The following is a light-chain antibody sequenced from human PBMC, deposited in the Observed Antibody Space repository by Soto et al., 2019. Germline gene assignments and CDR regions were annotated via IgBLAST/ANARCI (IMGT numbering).Light chain of an antibody. CDR1: SSDVGGYNY. CDR3: SSYAGSNILVV. J-gene: IGLJ2*01. Sequence: QSALTQPPSASGSPGQSVTISCTGTSSDVGGYNYVSWYQQHPGKAPKLMIYEVIKRPSGVPDRFSGSKSGNTASLTVSGLQAEDEADYYCSSYAGSNILVVFGGGPKLTVL. V-gene: IGLV2-8*01. CDR2: EVI.